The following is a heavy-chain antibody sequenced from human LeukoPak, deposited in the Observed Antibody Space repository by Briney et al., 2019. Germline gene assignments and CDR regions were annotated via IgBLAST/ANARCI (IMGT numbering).Heavy chain of an antibody. D-gene: IGHD3-22*01. Sequence: ASVKVSCKASGYTFTSYDINWVRQATGQGLEWMGWMNPNSGNTGYAQKFQGRVTITRNTSISTAYMELSSLRSEDTAVYYCARSPSYDSSGYYREGYFDYWGQGTLVTVSS. CDR3: ARSPSYDSSGYYREGYFDY. V-gene: IGHV1-8*03. CDR1: GYTFTSYD. CDR2: MNPNSGNT. J-gene: IGHJ4*02.